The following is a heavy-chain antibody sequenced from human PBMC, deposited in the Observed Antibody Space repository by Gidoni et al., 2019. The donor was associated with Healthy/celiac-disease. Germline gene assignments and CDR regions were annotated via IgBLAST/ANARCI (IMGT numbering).Heavy chain of an antibody. CDR3: ARGDYYDSSALGKGYDY. CDR2: INPSGGST. J-gene: IGHJ4*02. D-gene: IGHD3-22*01. Sequence: VQLVQSGAEVKKPGASVKVSCKGSGSTFTSYYLHWVRQAPGQGLEWMGIINPSGGSTSYAQKFQGRVTMTRDTSTSTVYMELSSLRSEDTAVYYCARGDYYDSSALGKGYDYWGQGTLVTVSS. CDR1: GSTFTSYY. V-gene: IGHV1-46*01.